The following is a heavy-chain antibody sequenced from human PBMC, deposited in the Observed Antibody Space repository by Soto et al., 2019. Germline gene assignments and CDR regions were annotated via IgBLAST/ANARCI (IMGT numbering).Heavy chain of an antibody. J-gene: IGHJ3*01. Sequence: GWSLRLSCVASGFSFSTSIMHWVRQAPGKGLEWIATISSTSTNIYYAGSVKGRFSISRDNPKNSLFLQMNSLRAEDMAVYYCARGIASTSLVSFDVWGQGTMVTVSS. CDR1: GFSFSTSI. D-gene: IGHD1-1*01. CDR2: ISSTSTNI. V-gene: IGHV3-21*04. CDR3: ARGIASTSLVSFDV.